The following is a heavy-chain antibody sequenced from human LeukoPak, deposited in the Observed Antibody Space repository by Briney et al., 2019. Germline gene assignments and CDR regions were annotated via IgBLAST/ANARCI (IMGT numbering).Heavy chain of an antibody. CDR3: ARWSTMVRGVIITWGAFDI. CDR2: INPNSGGT. Sequence: ASVKVSCKASGYTFTGYYMHWVRQASGQGLEWMGWINPNSGGTNYAQKFQGWVTMTRDTSISTAYMELSRLRSDDTAVYYCARWSTMVRGVIITWGAFDIWGQGTMVTVSS. J-gene: IGHJ3*02. V-gene: IGHV1-2*04. CDR1: GYTFTGYY. D-gene: IGHD3-10*01.